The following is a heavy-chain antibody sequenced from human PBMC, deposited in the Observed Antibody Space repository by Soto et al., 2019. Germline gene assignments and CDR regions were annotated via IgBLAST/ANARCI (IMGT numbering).Heavy chain of an antibody. V-gene: IGHV4-31*03. CDR3: ARVDSWYRDYGMDV. CDR2: IYYSGST. D-gene: IGHD6-13*01. J-gene: IGHJ6*02. Sequence: QVQLQESGPGLVKPSQTLSLTCTVSGGSISSGGYYWSWIRQHPGKGLEWIGYIYYSGSTNYNPSLKSRVTISVDTSKNQFSLKLSSVTAADTAVYYCARVDSWYRDYGMDVWGQGTTVTVSS. CDR1: GGSISSGGYY.